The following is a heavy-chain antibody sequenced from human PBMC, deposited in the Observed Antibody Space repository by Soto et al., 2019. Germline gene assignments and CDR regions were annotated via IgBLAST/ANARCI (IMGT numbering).Heavy chain of an antibody. D-gene: IGHD2-15*01. J-gene: IGHJ5*02. V-gene: IGHV4-34*01. CDR1: GGSFSGYY. CDR2: INHSGST. Sequence: QVQLQQWGAGLLKPSETLSLTCAVYGGSFSGYYWSWIRQPPGKGLEWIGEINHSGSTNYNPSLKSRVTISVDTSKNQFSLKLSSVTAADTAVYYCARGFGDIVVVVAATGPFDPWGQGTLVTVSS. CDR3: ARGFGDIVVVVAATGPFDP.